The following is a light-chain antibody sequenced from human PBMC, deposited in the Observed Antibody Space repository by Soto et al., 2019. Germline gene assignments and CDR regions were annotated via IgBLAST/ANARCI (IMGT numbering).Light chain of an antibody. CDR1: QSVITY. J-gene: IGKJ1*01. V-gene: IGKV3-11*01. CDR2: DAS. CDR3: QHRSNWPWT. Sequence: EIVLTQSPATLSLSPGERATLSCRASQSVITYLAWYRQKPGQAPRLLIYDASSRATGIPARFSGSGSGTDFNLTIRSLEPEDFAVYYCQHRSNWPWTFGQGTKVEF.